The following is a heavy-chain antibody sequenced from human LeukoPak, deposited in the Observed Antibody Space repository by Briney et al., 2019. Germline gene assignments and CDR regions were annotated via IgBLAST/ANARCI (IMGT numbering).Heavy chain of an antibody. J-gene: IGHJ6*02. D-gene: IGHD2-15*01. Sequence: ASVKVSCKASGYTFTNYAFHWVRQAPGQRLEWLGWINAGNDDTKYSQKFQARVTITRDTSASAVYMELSSLTSDDTAVYYCARERWHCRGNDCYSVYYYGLDVWGQGTTVTVSS. CDR2: INAGNDDT. CDR3: ARERWHCRGNDCYSVYYYGLDV. CDR1: GYTFTNYA. V-gene: IGHV1-3*01.